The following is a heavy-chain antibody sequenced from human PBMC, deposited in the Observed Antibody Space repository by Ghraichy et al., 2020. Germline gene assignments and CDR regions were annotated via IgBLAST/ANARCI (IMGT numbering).Heavy chain of an antibody. CDR1: GYIFTNYH. CDR3: ATNGRATRTGVDF. J-gene: IGHJ4*02. CDR2: INPAGGGT. Sequence: ASVKVSCKASGYIFTNYHMHWVRQAPGQGLEWMGLINPAGGGTTYAQMLQGRVTMTRDTSTSTVYMELSSLRSEDTVVYYCATNGRATRTGVDFWGQGTLVTVSS. V-gene: IGHV1-46*01. D-gene: IGHD1-1*01.